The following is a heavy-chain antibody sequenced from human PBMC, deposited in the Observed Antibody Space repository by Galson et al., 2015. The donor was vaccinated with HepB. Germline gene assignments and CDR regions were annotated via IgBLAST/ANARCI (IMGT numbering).Heavy chain of an antibody. Sequence: SLRLSCAASGFTVSSNYMSWVRQAPGKGLEWVSVIYSGGSTYYADSVKGRFTISRDNSKNTLYLQMNSLRAEDTAVYYCALSGYSSGWYSDYWGQGTLVTVSS. V-gene: IGHV3-53*01. CDR3: ALSGYSSGWYSDY. CDR1: GFTVSSNY. CDR2: IYSGGST. D-gene: IGHD6-19*01. J-gene: IGHJ4*02.